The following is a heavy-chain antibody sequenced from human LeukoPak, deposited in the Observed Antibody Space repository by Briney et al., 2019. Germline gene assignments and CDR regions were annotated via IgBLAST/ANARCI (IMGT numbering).Heavy chain of an antibody. CDR3: ARVAAEVVGVPGAIGFGWLRRDYYYMDV. Sequence: ASVKVSCKASGYTFTDYYMHWVRQAPGEGLEWMGIINPSGGSTSYAQKFQGRVTTTRDMSTSTVYMELSSLRSEDTAVYYCARVAAEVVGVPGAIGFGWLRRDYYYMDVWGKGTTVTVSS. V-gene: IGHV1-46*01. CDR2: INPSGGST. CDR1: GYTFTDYY. D-gene: IGHD2-2*02. J-gene: IGHJ6*03.